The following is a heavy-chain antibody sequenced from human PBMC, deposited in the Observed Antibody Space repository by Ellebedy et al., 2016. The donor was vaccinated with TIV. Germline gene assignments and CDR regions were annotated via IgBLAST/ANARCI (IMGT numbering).Heavy chain of an antibody. CDR1: GGSISSSSYY. V-gene: IGHV4-39*07. J-gene: IGHJ6*02. CDR2: IYYSGST. D-gene: IGHD5-12*01. CDR3: ARAGYSTPADRASATPYYYGMDV. Sequence: SETLSLXXTVSGGSISSSSYYWGWIRQPPGKGLEWIGSIYYSGSTYYNPSLKSRVTISVDTSKNQFSLKLSSVTAADTAVYYCARAGYSTPADRASATPYYYGMDVWGQGTTVTVSS.